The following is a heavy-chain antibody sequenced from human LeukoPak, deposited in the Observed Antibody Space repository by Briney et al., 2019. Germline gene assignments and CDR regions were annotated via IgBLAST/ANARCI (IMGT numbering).Heavy chain of an antibody. Sequence: ASVKVSCKASGYTFTSYGISWVRQAPGQGLEWMGGIIPIFGTANYAQKFQGRVTITADKSTSTAYMELSSLRSEDTAVYYCASVDIVATSPDYWGQGTLVTVSS. J-gene: IGHJ4*02. CDR3: ASVDIVATSPDY. V-gene: IGHV1-69*06. D-gene: IGHD5-12*01. CDR2: IIPIFGTA. CDR1: GYTFTSYG.